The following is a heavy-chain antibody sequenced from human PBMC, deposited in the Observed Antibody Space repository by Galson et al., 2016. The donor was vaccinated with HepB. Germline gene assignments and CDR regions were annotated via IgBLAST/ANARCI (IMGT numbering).Heavy chain of an antibody. CDR3: AKGGYYDSRGFPDY. CDR2: TSYDGSET. V-gene: IGHV3-30*18. D-gene: IGHD3-22*01. CDR1: GFIFSNYG. Sequence: SLRLSCAASGFIFSNYGIDWVRQAPGKGLEWVGVTSYDGSETYYADSVKGRFTISRDNSKNTLYLQMNSLRAEDMAVYYCAKGGYYDSRGFPDYWGQGTLVTVSS. J-gene: IGHJ4*02.